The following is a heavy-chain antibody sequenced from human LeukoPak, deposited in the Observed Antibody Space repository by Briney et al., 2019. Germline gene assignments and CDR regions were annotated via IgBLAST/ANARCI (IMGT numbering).Heavy chain of an antibody. J-gene: IGHJ4*02. D-gene: IGHD4-11*01. Sequence: PSETLSLTCTVSGGSISSGSYYWSWIRQPAGKGLEWIGRIYTSGSTNYNPSLKSRVTISVDTSKNQFSLKLSSVTAADTAVYYCASTTGGLFDYWGQGTLVTVSS. CDR2: IYTSGST. CDR1: GGSISSGSYY. V-gene: IGHV4-61*02. CDR3: ASTTGGLFDY.